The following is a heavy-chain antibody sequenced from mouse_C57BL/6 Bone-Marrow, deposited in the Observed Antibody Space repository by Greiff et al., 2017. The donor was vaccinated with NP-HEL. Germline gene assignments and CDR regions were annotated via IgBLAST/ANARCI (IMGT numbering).Heavy chain of an antibody. CDR2: IYPRSGNT. CDR1: GYTFTSYG. D-gene: IGHD1-1*01. CDR3: ARAITTVVATGASFDY. V-gene: IGHV1-81*01. J-gene: IGHJ2*01. Sequence: VQLQQSGAELARPGASVKLSCKASGYTFTSYGISWVKQRTGQGLEWIGEIYPRSGNTYYNEKFKGKATLTADKSSSTAYMELRSLTSEDSAVYFCARAITTVVATGASFDYWGQGTTLTVSS.